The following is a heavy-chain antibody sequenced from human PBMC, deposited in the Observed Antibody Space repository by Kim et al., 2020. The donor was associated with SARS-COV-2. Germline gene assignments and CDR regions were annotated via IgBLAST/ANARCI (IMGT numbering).Heavy chain of an antibody. CDR2: IYSGGST. J-gene: IGHJ4*02. V-gene: IGHV3-53*01. CDR1: GFTVSSNY. CDR3: ARESIAAAGTSCFDY. D-gene: IGHD6-13*01. Sequence: GGSLRLSCAASGFTVSSNYMSWVRQAPGKGLEWVSVIYSGGSTYYADSVKGRFTISRDNSKNTLYLQMNSLRAEDTAVYYCARESIAAAGTSCFDYWGQGTLVTVSS.